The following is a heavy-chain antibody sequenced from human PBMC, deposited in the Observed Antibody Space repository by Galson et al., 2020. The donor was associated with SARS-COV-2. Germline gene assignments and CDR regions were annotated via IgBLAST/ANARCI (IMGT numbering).Heavy chain of an antibody. D-gene: IGHD1-20*01. J-gene: IGHJ5*02. Sequence: ASVKVSCMASGYTFIAYYLHWVRQTPGQGLEWVGWINPKSGATNYAQKVQDRVTMTRDTSISTAYMELNRLTSDDTALYYCARGPWYNYLGPWGQGTLVTVSP. V-gene: IGHV1-2*02. CDR1: GYTFIAYY. CDR2: INPKSGAT. CDR3: ARGPWYNYLGP.